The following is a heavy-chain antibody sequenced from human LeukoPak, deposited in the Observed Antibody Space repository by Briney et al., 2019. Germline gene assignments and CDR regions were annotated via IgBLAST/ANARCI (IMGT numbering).Heavy chain of an antibody. J-gene: IGHJ6*03. CDR1: GYTFTGYY. CDR3: AREAYASGSFRTDYYYMDV. Sequence: ASVKVSCKASGYTFTGYYMDWVRRAPGPGLEWMGWISPSSGGTNYAQKFQGRVTMTRDTSISTAYMELSRLRSDDTAVYYCAREAYASGSFRTDYYYMDVWGKGTTVTISS. D-gene: IGHD3-10*01. CDR2: ISPSSGGT. V-gene: IGHV1-2*02.